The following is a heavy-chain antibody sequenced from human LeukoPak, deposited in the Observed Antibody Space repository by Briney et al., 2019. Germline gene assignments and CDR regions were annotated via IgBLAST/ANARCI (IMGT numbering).Heavy chain of an antibody. D-gene: IGHD6-19*01. CDR3: AKDEDVAVAATFDY. J-gene: IGHJ4*02. Sequence: GGSLRLSCAASGFTFSSYAMSWVRQAPGEGLEWVSAISGSGGSTYYADSVKGRFTISRGNSKNTLYLQMNSLRAEDTAVYYCAKDEDVAVAATFDYWGQGTLVTVSS. CDR1: GFTFSSYA. V-gene: IGHV3-23*01. CDR2: ISGSGGST.